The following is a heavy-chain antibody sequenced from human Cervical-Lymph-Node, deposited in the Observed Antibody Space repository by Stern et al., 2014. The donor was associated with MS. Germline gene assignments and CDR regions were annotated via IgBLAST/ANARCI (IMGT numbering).Heavy chain of an antibody. CDR3: ARGELKEGLVRGMDV. J-gene: IGHJ6*02. CDR1: GGTFSSYA. D-gene: IGHD1-26*01. CDR2: IIPLSCPA. Sequence: QVQLGQSGAEVKKPGSSVKVSCKASGGTFSSYAISWVRQATGQGLEWMGGIIPLSCPANHAQKSQGSGTVTADESTSTAYMELSSLRSEDTAVYYCARGELKEGLVRGMDVWGQGTTVTVSS. V-gene: IGHV1-69*01.